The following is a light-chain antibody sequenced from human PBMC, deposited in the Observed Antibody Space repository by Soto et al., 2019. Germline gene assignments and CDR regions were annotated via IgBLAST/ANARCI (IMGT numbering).Light chain of an antibody. CDR3: CSYAGFSTFV. Sequence: QSALTQPASVSGSPGQSITISCTGTSRDVGGYNLVSWYQQHPGKAPKLMIYEGNKRPSGVSHRFSGSKSGNTASLTISGLQAEDEADYYCCSYAGFSTFVFGIGTKVTV. CDR2: EGN. V-gene: IGLV2-23*03. J-gene: IGLJ1*01. CDR1: SRDVGGYNL.